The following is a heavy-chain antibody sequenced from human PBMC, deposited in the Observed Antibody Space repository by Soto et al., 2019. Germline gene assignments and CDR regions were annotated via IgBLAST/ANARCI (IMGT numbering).Heavy chain of an antibody. J-gene: IGHJ6*02. D-gene: IGHD2-2*02. Sequence: GASVKVSCKASGYTFTRSGISWVRQATGQGLEWMGGIIPIFGTANYAQKFQGRVTITADESTSTAYMELSSLRSEDTAVYYCARDLGYCISTSCHTYYYYGMDVWGQGTTVTVSS. V-gene: IGHV1-69*13. CDR3: ARDLGYCISTSCHTYYYYGMDV. CDR1: GYTFTRSG. CDR2: IIPIFGTA.